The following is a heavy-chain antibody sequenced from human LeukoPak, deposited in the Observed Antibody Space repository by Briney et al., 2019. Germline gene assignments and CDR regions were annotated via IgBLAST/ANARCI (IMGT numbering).Heavy chain of an antibody. V-gene: IGHV3-9*01. CDR3: ARVGATGAFDI. CDR2: ISWNSGSI. CDR1: GFTFDDYA. Sequence: GGSLRLSCAASGFTFDDYAMHWVRQAPGKGLEWVSGISWNSGSIGYADSVKGRFTISRDNAKNSLYLQMNSLRAEDTALYYCARVGATGAFDIWGQGTMVTVSS. D-gene: IGHD1-26*01. J-gene: IGHJ3*02.